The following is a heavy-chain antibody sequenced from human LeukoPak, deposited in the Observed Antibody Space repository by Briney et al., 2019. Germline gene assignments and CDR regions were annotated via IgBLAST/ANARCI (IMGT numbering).Heavy chain of an antibody. CDR3: TGNYYGSGSYADFDY. V-gene: IGHV3-73*01. CDR1: GLTFSGSA. D-gene: IGHD3-10*01. Sequence: GGSLRLSCAASGLTFSGSALHWVRQASGKGLEWVGRIRSTANGYATAYAASVKGRFTISRDDSKNTSYLQMDSLKTEDTAVYYCTGNYYGSGSYADFDYWGQGTLVTVSS. CDR2: IRSTANGYAT. J-gene: IGHJ4*02.